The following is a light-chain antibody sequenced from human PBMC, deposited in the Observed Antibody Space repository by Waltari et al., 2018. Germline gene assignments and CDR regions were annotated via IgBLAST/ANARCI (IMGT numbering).Light chain of an antibody. V-gene: IGLV4-69*01. CDR2: VNSDGSH. Sequence: QLVLTQSPSASASLGASVKLTCTLSSGHSTTVIEWLQNRPAKGPRFVMKVNSDGSHSKGDEIPDRFSGSSSGAERYLTISSLQSEDEADYYCQTGGHGTWVFGGGTKLTVL. J-gene: IGLJ3*02. CDR3: QTGGHGTWV. CDR1: SGHSTTV.